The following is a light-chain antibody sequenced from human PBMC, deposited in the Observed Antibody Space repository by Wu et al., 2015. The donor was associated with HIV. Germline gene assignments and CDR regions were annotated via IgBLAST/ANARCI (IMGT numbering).Light chain of an antibody. CDR2: DAS. Sequence: EIVLTQSPDTLSLSPGERATLSCRASQSVGTYSAWYQQRPGQAPRLLIYDASNRAPGIPVRFSGSGSGTDFTLTISSLEPEDFALYYCQQHSNWPRTFGQGTKVEIK. CDR1: QSVGTY. CDR3: QQHSNWPRT. J-gene: IGKJ1*01. V-gene: IGKV3-11*01.